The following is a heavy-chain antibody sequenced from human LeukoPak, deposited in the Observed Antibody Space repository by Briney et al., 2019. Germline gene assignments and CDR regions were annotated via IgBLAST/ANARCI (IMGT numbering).Heavy chain of an antibody. D-gene: IGHD3-9*01. Sequence: PSETLSLTCTVSGGSISSGGYYGSWIRQHPGKGLEWIGYIYYSGSTYYNPSLKSRVTISVDTSKNQFSLKLSSVTAADTAVYYCARVYDDILTGYYPDYWGQGTLVTVSS. CDR2: IYYSGST. CDR1: GGSISSGGYY. CDR3: ARVYDDILTGYYPDY. V-gene: IGHV4-31*03. J-gene: IGHJ4*02.